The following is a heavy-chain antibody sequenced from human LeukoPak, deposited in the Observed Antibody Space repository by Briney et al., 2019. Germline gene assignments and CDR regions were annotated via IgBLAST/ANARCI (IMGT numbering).Heavy chain of an antibody. CDR2: INPNSGGT. CDR1: GYTFIAYY. Sequence: GASVKVSCKASGYTFIAYYMHWVRQAPGQGLEWMGWINPNSGGTNYAQKFQGRVTMTRDTSISTAYMELSRLRSDDTAVYYCARDRITMVRGVLWFDPWGQGTLVTVSS. CDR3: ARDRITMVRGVLWFDP. D-gene: IGHD3-10*01. J-gene: IGHJ5*02. V-gene: IGHV1-2*02.